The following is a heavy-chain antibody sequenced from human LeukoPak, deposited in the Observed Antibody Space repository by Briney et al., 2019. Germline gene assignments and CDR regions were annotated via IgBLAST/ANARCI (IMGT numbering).Heavy chain of an antibody. CDR3: ARVQYYSGYEVVDY. CDR1: GGSISSSSYY. D-gene: IGHD5-12*01. CDR2: IYYSGST. J-gene: IGHJ4*02. V-gene: IGHV4-61*05. Sequence: PSETLSLTCTVSGGSISSSSYYWGWIRQPPGKGLEWIGYIYYSGSTNYNPSLKSRVTISVDTSKNQFSLKLSSVTAADTAVYYCARVQYYSGYEVVDYWGQGTLVTVSS.